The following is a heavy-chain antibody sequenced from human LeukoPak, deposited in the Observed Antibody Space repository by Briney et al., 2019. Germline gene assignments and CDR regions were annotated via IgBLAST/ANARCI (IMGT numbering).Heavy chain of an antibody. CDR3: ARDRSYDFWSGYYI. J-gene: IGHJ4*02. D-gene: IGHD3-3*01. CDR1: GGSISSGSYY. CDR2: IYTSGST. Sequence: SQTLSLTCTVSGGSISSGSYYWSWIRQPAGQGLEWIGRIYTSGSTNYNPSLKSRVPISVDTSKNQFSLKLSSVTAADTAVYYCARDRSYDFWSGYYIWGQGTLVTVSS. V-gene: IGHV4-61*02.